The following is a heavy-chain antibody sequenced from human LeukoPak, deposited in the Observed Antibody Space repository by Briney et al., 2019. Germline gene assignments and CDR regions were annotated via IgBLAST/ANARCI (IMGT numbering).Heavy chain of an antibody. J-gene: IGHJ4*02. Sequence: SETLSLTCAGYGGSFSGYYWSWIRQPPGKGLEWIGEINHSGSTNYNPSLKSRVTISVDTSKNQFSLKLSSVTAADTAVYYCARRARGVGVTTRTYYFDYWGQGTLVTVSS. V-gene: IGHV4-34*01. CDR1: GGSFSGYY. CDR3: ARRARGVGVTTRTYYFDY. D-gene: IGHD3-10*01. CDR2: INHSGST.